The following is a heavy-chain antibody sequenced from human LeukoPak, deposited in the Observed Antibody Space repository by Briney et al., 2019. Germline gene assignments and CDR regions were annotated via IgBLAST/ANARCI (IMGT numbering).Heavy chain of an antibody. V-gene: IGHV1-18*04. D-gene: IGHD3-10*01. CDR2: ISVYNGNT. CDR1: GYTFTGDG. CDR3: ARVCFTMVRAPDY. Sequence: ASVKVSCKASGYTFTGDGISWGRQAPGQGREWRGWISVYNGNTNYAQKLQGRVTMTTDTSTSTVYMELRSLRSDANAVYYCARVCFTMVRAPDYWGQGTLVTVSS. J-gene: IGHJ4*02.